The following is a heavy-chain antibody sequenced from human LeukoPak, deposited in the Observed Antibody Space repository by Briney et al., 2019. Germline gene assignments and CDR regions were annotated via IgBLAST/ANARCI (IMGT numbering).Heavy chain of an antibody. V-gene: IGHV3-53*05. D-gene: IGHD3-10*01. J-gene: IGHJ4*02. CDR3: ATKAGSGGGYFDY. CDR2: IFPSHST. Sequence: GGSLRLSCAASGLTVSTDYMSWVRQAPGKGLEWVSVIFPSHSTYYADSVKGRFTISRGNSKNAVYLQMNSLRPEDTAVYYCATKAGSGGGYFDYWGQGTLVTVSS. CDR1: GLTVSTDY.